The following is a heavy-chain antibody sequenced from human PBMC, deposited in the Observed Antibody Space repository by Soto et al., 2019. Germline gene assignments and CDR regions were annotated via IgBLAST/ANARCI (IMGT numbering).Heavy chain of an antibody. CDR3: VKDRYYDSSGYSAYFDY. V-gene: IGHV3-64D*08. CDR1: GFAFSSYS. J-gene: IGHJ4*02. CDR2: ISSNGGST. Sequence: PGGSLRLSCSASGFAFSSYSMHWVRQAPGKGLEYVSAISSNGGSTYYADSVKGRFTISRDNSRNTLYLQMSSLRAEDTAVYYCVKDRYYDSSGYSAYFDYWGQGTLVTVSS. D-gene: IGHD3-22*01.